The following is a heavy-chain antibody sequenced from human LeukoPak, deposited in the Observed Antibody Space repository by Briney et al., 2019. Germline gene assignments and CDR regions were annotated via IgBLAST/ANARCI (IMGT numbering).Heavy chain of an antibody. CDR3: ARDLGGYNSFYAY. V-gene: IGHV3-30-3*01. Sequence: GGSPRLSCAASGFTFSSYAMHWVRQAPGKGLEWVAVISYDGSNKYYADSVKGRFTISRDNSKNTLYLQMNSLRAEDTAVYYCARDLGGYNSFYAYWGQGTLVTVSS. CDR1: GFTFSSYA. CDR2: ISYDGSNK. D-gene: IGHD5-24*01. J-gene: IGHJ4*02.